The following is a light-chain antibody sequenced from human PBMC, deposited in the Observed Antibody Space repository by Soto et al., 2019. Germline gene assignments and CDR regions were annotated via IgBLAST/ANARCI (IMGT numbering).Light chain of an antibody. CDR1: QDISTW. Sequence: DIQMTQSPSSVSASVGDRVTITCRASQDISTWLAWYQQKPGKAPKLLIYAASSLFSGVPSRFSGSGSGTEFTLTISSLQPEDFATYYCQQADSLPLVTFGQGTRLDLK. V-gene: IGKV1-12*01. CDR3: QQADSLPLVT. J-gene: IGKJ5*01. CDR2: AAS.